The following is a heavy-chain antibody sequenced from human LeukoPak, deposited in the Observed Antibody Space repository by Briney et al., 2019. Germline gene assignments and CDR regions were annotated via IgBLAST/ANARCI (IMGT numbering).Heavy chain of an antibody. J-gene: IGHJ4*02. CDR2: IRNKANSYTT. D-gene: IGHD3-22*01. Sequence: GGSLRLSCAASGFTFSDHYMDWVRQAPGKGLEWVGRIRNKANSYTTEYAASVRGRFTISRDDSKNSLYLQMNSLKTEDTAVYYCVRDSGSSAYYSYWGQGTLVTVSS. CDR3: VRDSGSSAYYSY. V-gene: IGHV3-72*01. CDR1: GFTFSDHY.